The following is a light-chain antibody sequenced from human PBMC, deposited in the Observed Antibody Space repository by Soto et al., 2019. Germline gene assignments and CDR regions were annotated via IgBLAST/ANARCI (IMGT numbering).Light chain of an antibody. CDR1: SSDVGHYNY. CDR3: SPFTTSSTFV. CDR2: DVS. V-gene: IGLV2-14*01. J-gene: IGLJ1*01. Sequence: QSVLAQPASVSGSPGQSITISCTGTSSDVGHYNYVSWFQQHPGKVPKLLIYDVSSWPSGIPDRFSGSKSGNTASLTISGLQAEDEADYYCSPFTTSSTFVFGNGTKVTVL.